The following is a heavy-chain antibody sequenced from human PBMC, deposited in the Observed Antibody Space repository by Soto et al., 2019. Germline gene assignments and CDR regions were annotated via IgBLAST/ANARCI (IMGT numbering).Heavy chain of an antibody. J-gene: IGHJ4*02. D-gene: IGHD1-7*01. Sequence: QITLKESGPPLVKPTQTLTLTCSFSGFSLSTNGESVGWIRQPPGKGLEWLAIIYWDDDKRYTASLKSRPTITGDTYKNQVVLTLTNVDPVDTATYYCAHGRITGTVLAFDSWGQGTLVTVSS. CDR1: GFSLSTNGES. V-gene: IGHV2-5*02. CDR2: IYWDDDK. CDR3: AHGRITGTVLAFDS.